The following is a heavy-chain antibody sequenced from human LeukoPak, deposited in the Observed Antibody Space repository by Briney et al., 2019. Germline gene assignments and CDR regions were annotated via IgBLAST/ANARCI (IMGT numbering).Heavy chain of an antibody. CDR3: AKDGGGARSYFDY. Sequence: GGSLRLSCAASGFTFSGYGMHWVRQAPAKGLEWVAVISYDGSNKYYADSVKGRFTISRDNSKKTLYLQMNSLRAEDTAVYYCAKDGGGARSYFDYWGQGTLVTVSS. J-gene: IGHJ4*02. CDR2: ISYDGSNK. V-gene: IGHV3-30*18. D-gene: IGHD1-26*01. CDR1: GFTFSGYG.